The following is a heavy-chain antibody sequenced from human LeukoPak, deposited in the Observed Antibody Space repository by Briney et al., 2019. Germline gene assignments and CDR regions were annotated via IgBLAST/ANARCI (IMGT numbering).Heavy chain of an antibody. D-gene: IGHD6-13*01. V-gene: IGHV3-21*01. CDR2: ISGSSSYI. CDR3: ARATYSSTWYSRYFDL. CDR1: GFTFSSYS. J-gene: IGHJ2*01. Sequence: GGSLRLSCAASGFTFSSYSLNWVRQAPGKGLEWVSSISGSSSYIYYADSVKGRFTISRDNAKKLMYLQMNSLRAEDTAVYYCARATYSSTWYSRYFDLWGRGTLVTVSS.